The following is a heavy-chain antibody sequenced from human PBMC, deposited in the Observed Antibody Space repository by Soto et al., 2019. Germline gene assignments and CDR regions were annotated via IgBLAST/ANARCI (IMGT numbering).Heavy chain of an antibody. J-gene: IGHJ2*01. CDR2: IHNSGNT. V-gene: IGHV4-31*03. D-gene: IGHD1-20*01. CDR3: ARTTTLLTRPCDIGL. Sequence: QVQLQESGPGLVKPSQTLSLTCTVSGASISSGDYYWSWIRQYPGKGLEWIGYIHNSGNTYYNPALKSRVSIAMDTSRNQLALQLYSVIAADTAVYYCARTTTLLTRPCDIGLWGRGSLVTISS. CDR1: GASISSGDYY.